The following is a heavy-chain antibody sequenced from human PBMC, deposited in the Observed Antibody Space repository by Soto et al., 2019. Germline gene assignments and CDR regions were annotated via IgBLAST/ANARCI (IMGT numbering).Heavy chain of an antibody. CDR2: IYHTGRT. V-gene: IGHV4-4*02. CDR1: GNSISTTNW. Sequence: PSETLSLTCAVSGNSISTTNWWSWVRQSPGKGLEWIGEIYHTGRTNYNPSLKSRVTISVDKSRNQFSLKLSSVTAADTAVYYRARDVGYHYDGSPSGQFDFWGQGTLVTVSS. D-gene: IGHD3-22*01. J-gene: IGHJ4*02. CDR3: ARDVGYHYDGSPSGQFDF.